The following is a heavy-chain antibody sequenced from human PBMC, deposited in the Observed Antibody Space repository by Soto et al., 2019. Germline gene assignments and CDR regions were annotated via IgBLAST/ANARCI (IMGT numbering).Heavy chain of an antibody. CDR3: AKGNRLTAHFDY. Sequence: GGSLRLSCAASGFTFDDYAMHWVRQAPGKGLEWVSGISWNSGSIGYADSVKGRFTISRDNAKNSLYLQMNSLRAEDTALYYCAKGNRLTAHFDYWGQGTLVTVSS. CDR1: GFTFDDYA. CDR2: ISWNSGSI. V-gene: IGHV3-9*01. J-gene: IGHJ4*02.